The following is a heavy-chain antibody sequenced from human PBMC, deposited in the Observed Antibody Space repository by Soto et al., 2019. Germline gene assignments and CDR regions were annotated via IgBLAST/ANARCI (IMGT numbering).Heavy chain of an antibody. CDR1: GGTFSSYA. D-gene: IGHD1-7*01. Sequence: SVKVSCKASGGTFSSYAISWVRQAPGQGLEWMGGIIPIFGTANYAQKFQGRVTITADESTSAAYMELSSLRSEDTAVYYCARDLVTGTSNYYYYGMDVWGQGTTVTVSS. CDR2: IIPIFGTA. J-gene: IGHJ6*02. CDR3: ARDLVTGTSNYYYYGMDV. V-gene: IGHV1-69*13.